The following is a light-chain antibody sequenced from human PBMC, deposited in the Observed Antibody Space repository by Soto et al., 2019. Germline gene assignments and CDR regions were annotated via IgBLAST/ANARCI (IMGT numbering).Light chain of an antibody. CDR3: QQVKGFPPT. Sequence: EIVMTQSPDTLSVSPGERATLSCRASQSVSNNLAWYQQKPGQAPRLLIYGASTRATAIPARFSGSGSGTDFTLTITNLQPEDSAVYYCQQVKGFPPTFGGGTKVDI. V-gene: IGKV3-15*01. J-gene: IGKJ4*01. CDR2: GAS. CDR1: QSVSNN.